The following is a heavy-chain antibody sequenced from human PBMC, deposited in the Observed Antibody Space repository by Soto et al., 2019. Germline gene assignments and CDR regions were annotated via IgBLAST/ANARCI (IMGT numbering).Heavy chain of an antibody. Sequence: QVQLVQSGAEVKKPGASVKVSGKASGYTFTSYVFSWVRQAPGQGLEWMGWISAYNGNTNYAQKLQGRVTITTDTSTSTAYMELRSLRPDDTAVYYCARDDGFGDIAFDIWGQGTMVTVSS. D-gene: IGHD3-10*01. CDR3: ARDDGFGDIAFDI. J-gene: IGHJ3*02. CDR2: ISAYNGNT. CDR1: GYTFTSYV. V-gene: IGHV1-18*01.